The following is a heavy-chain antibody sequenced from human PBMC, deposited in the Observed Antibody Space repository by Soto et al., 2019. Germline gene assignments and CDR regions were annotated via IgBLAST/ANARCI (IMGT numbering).Heavy chain of an antibody. J-gene: IGHJ3*02. V-gene: IGHV1-8*01. CDR2: MNPNSGNT. D-gene: IGHD3-3*01. Sequence: ASVKVSFKASGYTFTSYDINWVRQATGQGLEWMGWMNPNSGNTGYAQKFQGRVTMTRNTSISTAYMELSSLRSEDTAVYYCARGGGYDFWSGTDGAFDIWGQGTMVTVSS. CDR3: ARGGGYDFWSGTDGAFDI. CDR1: GYTFTSYD.